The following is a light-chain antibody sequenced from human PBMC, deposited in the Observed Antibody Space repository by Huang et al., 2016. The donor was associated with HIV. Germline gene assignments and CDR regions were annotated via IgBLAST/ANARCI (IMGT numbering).Light chain of an antibody. CDR3: QHYGRSPPFT. CDR2: GAS. CDR1: QSVISSY. J-gene: IGKJ3*01. Sequence: EIVLTQSPVTLSLSPGDTATLSCRASQSVISSYLAWYQQKPGKTPRLLIYGASSRATGIPDRFSGSGSGTEYTLTINNLEPEDFAVYFCQHYGRSPPFTFGPGTKVHI. V-gene: IGKV3-20*01.